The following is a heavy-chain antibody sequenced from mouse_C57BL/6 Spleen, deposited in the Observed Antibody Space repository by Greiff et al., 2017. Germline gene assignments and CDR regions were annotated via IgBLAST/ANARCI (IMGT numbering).Heavy chain of an antibody. CDR2: IDPETGGT. D-gene: IGHD2-4*01. Sequence: QVQLQQSGAELVRPGASVTLSCKASGYTFTDYEMHWVKQTPVHGLEWIGAIDPETGGTAYNQKFKGKAILTADKSSSTAYMELRSLTSEDSAVYYCTRDYDYDCAMDYWGQGTSVTVSS. J-gene: IGHJ4*01. V-gene: IGHV1-15*01. CDR1: GYTFTDYE. CDR3: TRDYDYDCAMDY.